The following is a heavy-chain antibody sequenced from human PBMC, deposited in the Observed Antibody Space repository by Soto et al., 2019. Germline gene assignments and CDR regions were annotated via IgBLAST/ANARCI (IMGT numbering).Heavy chain of an antibody. D-gene: IGHD6-19*01. CDR1: GGSFSGYY. Sequence: SETLSLTCAVYGGSFSGYYWSWIRQPPGKGLEWIGEINHSESTNYNPSLKSRVTISVDTSKNQFSLKLSSVTAADTAVYCCARGDPAVAGNNGFDPWGQGTLVTVSS. V-gene: IGHV4-34*01. CDR3: ARGDPAVAGNNGFDP. CDR2: INHSEST. J-gene: IGHJ5*02.